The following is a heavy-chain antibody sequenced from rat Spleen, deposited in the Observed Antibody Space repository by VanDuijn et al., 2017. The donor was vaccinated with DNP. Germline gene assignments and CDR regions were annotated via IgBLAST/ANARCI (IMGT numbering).Heavy chain of an antibody. CDR1: GFTFSDYG. Sequence: EVQLVESGGGLVQPGRSVKLSCVVSGFTFSDYGMAWVLQAPTKGLEWVASIGPNGNFVYYRDSVKGRFTISRDNAKSTLYLQMDSLRSEDTATYYCTTHGASYGLNWFAYWGQGTLVTVSS. CDR3: TTHGASYGLNWFAY. D-gene: IGHD1-11*01. J-gene: IGHJ3*01. CDR2: IGPNGNFV. V-gene: IGHV5-20*01.